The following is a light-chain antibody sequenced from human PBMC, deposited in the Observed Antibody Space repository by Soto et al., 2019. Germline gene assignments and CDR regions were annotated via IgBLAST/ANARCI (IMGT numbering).Light chain of an antibody. J-gene: IGKJ1*01. CDR2: GAS. V-gene: IGKV3-15*01. CDR3: QQYRSWPRT. Sequence: EIVLTQSPATLSVSPGERVTISCRASQSVDINLAWYQQKPGQAPRLLIYGASTRATDMPGRFSGRGAGAEFTLTISSLQSEDFAVYYCQQYRSWPRTFGQGTKVEIK. CDR1: QSVDIN.